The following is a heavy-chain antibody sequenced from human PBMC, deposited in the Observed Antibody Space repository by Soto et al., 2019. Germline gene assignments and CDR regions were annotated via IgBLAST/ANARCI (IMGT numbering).Heavy chain of an antibody. CDR2: IYYSGST. J-gene: IGHJ4*02. D-gene: IGHD3-16*01. CDR1: GGSISSSSYY. V-gene: IGHV4-39*01. Sequence: SETLSLTCTVSGGSISSSSYYWGWIRQPPGKGLEWIGSIYYSGSTYYNPSLKSRVTISVDTSKNQFSLKLSSVTAADTAVYYCARRGDRSYEYYLDYWGQGTLVTVSS. CDR3: ARRGDRSYEYYLDY.